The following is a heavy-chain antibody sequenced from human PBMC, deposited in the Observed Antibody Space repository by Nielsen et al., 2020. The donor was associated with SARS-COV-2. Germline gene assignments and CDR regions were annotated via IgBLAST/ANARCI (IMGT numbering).Heavy chain of an antibody. J-gene: IGHJ1*01. CDR3: ARVERVTMIVVDMQGYFQH. D-gene: IGHD3-22*01. Sequence: WIRQPPGKGLEWIGSIYYSGSTYYNPSLKSRVTISVDTSKNQFSLKLSSVTAADTAVYYCARVERVTMIVVDMQGYFQHWGQGTLVTVSS. V-gene: IGHV4-39*07. CDR2: IYYSGST.